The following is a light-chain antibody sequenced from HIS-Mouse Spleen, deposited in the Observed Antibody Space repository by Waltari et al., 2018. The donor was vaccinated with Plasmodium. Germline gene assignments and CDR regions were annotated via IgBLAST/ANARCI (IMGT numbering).Light chain of an antibody. CDR1: QSVSSN. J-gene: IGKJ3*01. CDR2: GSS. CDR3: QQYNNWSFT. Sequence: IVMTQSPATLSVSPGERATLSCRASQSVSSNLAWYHQKPGQAPRHLISGSSTRATGIPARFSGSGSGTEFTLTISSLQSEDFAVYYCQQYNNWSFTFGPGTKVDIK. V-gene: IGKV3-15*01.